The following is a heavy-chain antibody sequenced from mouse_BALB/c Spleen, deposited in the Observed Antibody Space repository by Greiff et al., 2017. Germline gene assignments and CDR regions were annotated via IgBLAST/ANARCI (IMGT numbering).Heavy chain of an antibody. J-gene: IGHJ3*01. V-gene: IGHV1-54*01. CDR1: GYAFTNYL. D-gene: IGHD2-14*01. Sequence: VQLQQSGAELVRPGTSVKVSCKASGYAFTNYLIEWVKQRPGQGLEWIGVINPGSGGTNYNEKFKGKATLTADKSSSTAYMQLSSLTSDDSAVYFCASLYYRYDRACAYWGQGTLVTVSA. CDR3: ASLYYRYDRACAY. CDR2: INPGSGGT.